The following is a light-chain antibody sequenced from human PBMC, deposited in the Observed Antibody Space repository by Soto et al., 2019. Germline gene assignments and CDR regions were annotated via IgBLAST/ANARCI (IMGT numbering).Light chain of an antibody. V-gene: IGKV4-1*01. CDR3: QQYNRAPQT. J-gene: IGKJ1*01. Sequence: DIVMTQSPDSLAVSLGERATINGRSSQSVVYSSNNKNYLALYQQKPGQPPKLLIYWASTRASGVHARFRGSGSATDFTLTSSGLLSEDVASYYCQQYNRAPQTFGQGTKVEIK. CDR1: QSVVYSSNNKNY. CDR2: WAS.